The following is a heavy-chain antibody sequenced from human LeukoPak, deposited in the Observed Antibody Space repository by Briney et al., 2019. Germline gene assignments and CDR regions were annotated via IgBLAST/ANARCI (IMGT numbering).Heavy chain of an antibody. CDR3: ARQYYDSTGYYYFDY. D-gene: IGHD3-22*01. CDR1: GDFITGSTYY. J-gene: IGHJ4*02. V-gene: IGHV4-39*01. Sequence: SETLSLTCTVSGDFITGSTYYWGWIRQPPGKGLEWIGSMYYSGSTYSNPSLRSRVTMSAVTSKNQFSLNLKSVTAADTAVYYCARQYYDSTGYYYFDYWGQGTLVTVSS. CDR2: MYYSGST.